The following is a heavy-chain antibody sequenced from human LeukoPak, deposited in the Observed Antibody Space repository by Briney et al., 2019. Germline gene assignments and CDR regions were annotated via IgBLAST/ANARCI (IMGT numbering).Heavy chain of an antibody. D-gene: IGHD1-26*01. CDR2: ISYDGSNK. CDR3: ARDHVGAIDY. Sequence: PGRSLRLSCAASGFTFSSYAMHWVRQAPGKGLGWVAFISYDGSNKYYADSVKGRFTISRDNSKNTLYLQMNSLRAEDTAVYYCARDHVGAIDYWGQGTLVTVSS. J-gene: IGHJ4*02. CDR1: GFTFSSYA. V-gene: IGHV3-30-3*01.